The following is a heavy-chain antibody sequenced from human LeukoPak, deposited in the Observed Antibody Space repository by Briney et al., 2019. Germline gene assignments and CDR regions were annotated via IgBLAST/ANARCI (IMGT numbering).Heavy chain of an antibody. CDR3: ARQAYGSHFDAFDI. D-gene: IGHD3-22*01. J-gene: IGHJ3*02. CDR1: GYRFSSYW. Sequence: GESLKISCKGSGYRFSSYWIGWVRQMPGKGLEWMGIIYPGDSDTRYSPSFQGQVTISADKSISSAYLQWSSLKASDTAIYYCARQAYGSHFDAFDIWGQGTMVTVSS. CDR2: IYPGDSDT. V-gene: IGHV5-51*01.